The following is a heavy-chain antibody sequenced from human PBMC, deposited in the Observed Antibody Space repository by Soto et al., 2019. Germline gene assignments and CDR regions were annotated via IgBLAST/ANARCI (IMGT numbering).Heavy chain of an antibody. CDR3: AGPHISGYYVPFDY. CDR1: GASISSYY. V-gene: IGHV4-59*01. Sequence: TLSLTCTVSGASISSYYWSWIRQPPGKGLEWIGYIYDSGTTNYNPSLESRVTMSVDTSRNQFTLRLSSVTAADTAMYFCAGPHISGYYVPFDYWGQGALVTVSS. J-gene: IGHJ4*02. D-gene: IGHD6-19*01. CDR2: IYDSGTT.